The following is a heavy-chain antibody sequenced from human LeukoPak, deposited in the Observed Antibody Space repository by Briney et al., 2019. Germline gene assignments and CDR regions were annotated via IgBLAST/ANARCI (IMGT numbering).Heavy chain of an antibody. CDR2: ISYDGSNK. J-gene: IGHJ4*02. D-gene: IGHD3-3*01. V-gene: IGHV3-30*04. Sequence: PGGSLRLSCAASGFTFSSYAMHWVRQAPGKGLEWVAVISYDGSNKYYADSVKGRFTISRDNSKNSLYLQMNSLRAEDTAVYYCARDVRFLGSWGQGTLVTVSS. CDR3: ARDVRFLGS. CDR1: GFTFSSYA.